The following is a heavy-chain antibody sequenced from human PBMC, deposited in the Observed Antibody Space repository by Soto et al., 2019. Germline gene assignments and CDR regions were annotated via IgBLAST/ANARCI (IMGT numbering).Heavy chain of an antibody. CDR1: GYTFTGYY. J-gene: IGHJ3*02. D-gene: IGHD3-22*01. Sequence: ASVKVSCKASGYTFTGYYMHWVRQAPGQGLEWMRWINPNSGGTNYAQKFQGWVTMTRDTSISTAYMELSRLRSDDTAVYYCARELYDSSGSGIDAFDIWGQGTMVTVSS. CDR3: ARELYDSSGSGIDAFDI. CDR2: INPNSGGT. V-gene: IGHV1-2*04.